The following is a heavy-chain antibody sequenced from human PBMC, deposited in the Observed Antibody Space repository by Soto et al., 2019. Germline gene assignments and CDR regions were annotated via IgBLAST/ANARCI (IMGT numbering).Heavy chain of an antibody. CDR1: GGTFSSYA. J-gene: IGHJ6*02. CDR3: ARDKWGLPHDSPSSYGMDV. Sequence: SVKVSCKASGGTFSSYAISWVRQAPGQGLEWMGGIIPIFGTANYAQKFQGRVTITADESTSTAYMELSSLRSEDTAVYYCARDKWGLPHDSPSSYGMDVWGQGTTVTVSS. CDR2: IIPIFGTA. D-gene: IGHD1-26*01. V-gene: IGHV1-69*13.